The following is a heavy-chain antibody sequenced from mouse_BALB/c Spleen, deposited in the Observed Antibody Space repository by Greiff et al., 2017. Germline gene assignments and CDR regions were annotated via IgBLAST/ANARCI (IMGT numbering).Heavy chain of an antibody. J-gene: IGHJ2*01. V-gene: IGHV14-4*02. CDR2: IDPENGDT. D-gene: IGHD1-1*01. Sequence: VHVKQSGAELVRSGASVKLSCTASGFNIKDYYMHWVKQRPEQGLEWIGWIDPENGDTEYAPKFQGKATMTADTSSNTAYLQLSSLTSEDTAVYYCRGYYGSSYDFDYWGQGTTLTVSS. CDR3: RGYYGSSYDFDY. CDR1: GFNIKDYY.